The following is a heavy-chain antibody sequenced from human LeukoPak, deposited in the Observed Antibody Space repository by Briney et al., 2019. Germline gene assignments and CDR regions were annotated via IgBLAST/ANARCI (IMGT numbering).Heavy chain of an antibody. CDR1: GGSISSSSYY. CDR2: IYYSGST. Sequence: PSETLSLTCTVSGGSISSSSYYWGWIRQPPGKGLEWIGSIYYSGSTYYNPSLKSRVTISVDTSKNQFSLKLSSVTAADTAVYYCASKAFMRLDYYDSSGYLLNNWFDPWGQGTLVTVSS. V-gene: IGHV4-39*07. CDR3: ASKAFMRLDYYDSSGYLLNNWFDP. J-gene: IGHJ5*02. D-gene: IGHD3-22*01.